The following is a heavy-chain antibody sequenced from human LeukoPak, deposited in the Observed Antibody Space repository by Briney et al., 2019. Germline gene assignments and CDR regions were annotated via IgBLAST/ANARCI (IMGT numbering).Heavy chain of an antibody. D-gene: IGHD3-10*01. CDR3: ATVGDHYHWYLDL. J-gene: IGHJ2*01. V-gene: IGHV3-53*01. CDR2: IYSGSST. Sequence: GGSLTLFCAASGFTVGSKYMNWVRQAPGKGLEWVSIIYSGSSTYYADSVKGRFTVSRDDSKNTLYLQMNSLRADDTAMYYCATVGDHYHWYLDLWGRGTLVSVSS. CDR1: GFTVGSKY.